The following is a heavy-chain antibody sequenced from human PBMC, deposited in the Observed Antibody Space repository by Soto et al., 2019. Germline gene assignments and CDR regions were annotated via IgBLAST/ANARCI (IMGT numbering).Heavy chain of an antibody. D-gene: IGHD3-3*01. CDR3: ARSGRFGVVIAYYYYYGMDV. CDR2: ISYDGSNK. V-gene: IGHV3-30-3*01. CDR1: GFTFSSYA. J-gene: IGHJ6*02. Sequence: PWGSLRLSCAASGFTFSSYAMHWVRQAPGKGLEWVAVISYDGSNKYYADSVKGRFTISRDNSKNTLYLQMNSLRAEDTAVYYCARSGRFGVVIAYYYYYGMDVWGQGTTVTVSS.